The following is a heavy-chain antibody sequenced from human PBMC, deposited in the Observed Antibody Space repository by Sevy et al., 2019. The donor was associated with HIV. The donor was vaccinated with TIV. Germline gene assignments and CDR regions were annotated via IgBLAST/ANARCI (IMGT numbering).Heavy chain of an antibody. CDR3: TREAVTMAGGVYVVFDL. CDR2: VRDRGYGGTT. CDR1: GFSLGDYC. V-gene: IGHV3-49*03. J-gene: IGHJ4*03. Sequence: GGSLRLSCTASGFSLGDYCVSWFRQAPGKGLEWVGAVRDRGYGGTTEYAGPVKGRFTLSRDDSINIAYLQMDSLNTEDTAVYYCTREAVTMAGGVYVVFDLWGQGTLVTVSS. D-gene: IGHD3-10*01.